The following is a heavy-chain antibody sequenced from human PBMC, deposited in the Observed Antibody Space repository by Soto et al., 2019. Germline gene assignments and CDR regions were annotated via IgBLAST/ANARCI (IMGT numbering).Heavy chain of an antibody. Sequence: PEETLSLTCTVSGGSISSYYWSWIRQPPGKGLEWIGYIYYSGSTNYNPSLKSRVTISVDTSKNQFSLKLSSVTAADTAVYYCAGFGEPLNFDYWGQGTLVTVSS. V-gene: IGHV4-59*01. J-gene: IGHJ4*02. D-gene: IGHD3-10*01. CDR3: AGFGEPLNFDY. CDR1: GGSISSYY. CDR2: IYYSGST.